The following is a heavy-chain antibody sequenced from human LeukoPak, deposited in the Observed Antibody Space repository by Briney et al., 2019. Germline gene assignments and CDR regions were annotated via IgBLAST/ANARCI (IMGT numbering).Heavy chain of an antibody. CDR3: AKEYCSNSVCHSLDY. D-gene: IGHD2-8*01. Sequence: QTGGSLRLSCAASGFTFSSSGMHWVRQAPGKGPEWVAVISYDGSNKYYADSVKGRFTFSRDNSKNTLYLQMNSLRAEDTAVYYCAKEYCSNSVCHSLDYWGQGTLVTVSS. V-gene: IGHV3-30*18. CDR1: GFTFSSSG. CDR2: ISYDGSNK. J-gene: IGHJ4*02.